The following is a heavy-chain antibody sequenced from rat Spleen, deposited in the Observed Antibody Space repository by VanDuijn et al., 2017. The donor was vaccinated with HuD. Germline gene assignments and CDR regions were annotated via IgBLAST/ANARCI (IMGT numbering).Heavy chain of an antibody. V-gene: IGHV5-7*01. CDR1: GFTFSDYN. Sequence: EVQLVESDGGLVQPGRSLKLSCAASGFTFSDYNMAWVRQAPKKGLEWVATISNDDSNTYYRDSVKGRFTISRDNAKITLYLQMDSLRSEETATYFFVVRSDYDGSYYPCDYWGQGVMVTVSA. CDR3: VVRSDYDGSYYPCDY. CDR2: ISNDDSNT. D-gene: IGHD1-12*02. J-gene: IGHJ2*01.